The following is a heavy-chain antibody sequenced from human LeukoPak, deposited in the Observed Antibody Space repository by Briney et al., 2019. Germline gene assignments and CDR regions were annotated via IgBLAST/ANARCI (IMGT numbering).Heavy chain of an antibody. CDR2: IWYDGTNQ. D-gene: IGHD1-1*01. V-gene: IGHV3-30*02. J-gene: IGHJ4*02. CDR3: AKDGRNWSFDS. Sequence: PGGSLRLSCAASGFSFSDYNMNWVRQAPGKGLEWVAFIWYDGTNQYYTDSVKGRFTISRDNSRGTLYLQMSSLRAEDTAVYYCAKDGRNWSFDSWGQGTLVTVSS. CDR1: GFSFSDYN.